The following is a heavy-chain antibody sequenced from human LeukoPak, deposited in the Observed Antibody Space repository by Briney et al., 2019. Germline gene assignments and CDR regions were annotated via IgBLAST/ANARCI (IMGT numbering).Heavy chain of an antibody. CDR2: ISAYNGNT. J-gene: IGHJ5*02. CDR1: GYTFTSYG. CDR3: ARFGVGAAPYLRIQNWFDP. D-gene: IGHD1-26*01. V-gene: IGHV1-18*01. Sequence: ASVKVSCKASGYTFTSYGISWVRQAPGQGLEWMGWISAYNGNTNYAQKLQGRVTMTTDTSTSTAYMELRSLRSDGTAVYYGARFGVGAAPYLRIQNWFDPWGQGTLVTVSS.